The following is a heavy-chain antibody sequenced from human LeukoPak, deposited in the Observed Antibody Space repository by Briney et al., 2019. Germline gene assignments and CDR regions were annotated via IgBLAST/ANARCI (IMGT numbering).Heavy chain of an antibody. D-gene: IGHD4-17*01. Sequence: AASVKVSCKASGGTSSSYAISWVRQAPGQGLEWMGRIIPIFGTANYAQKFQGRVTITADKSTSTAYMELSSLRSEDTAVYYCAKDYGDYEGFFDYWGQGTLVTVSS. V-gene: IGHV1-69*06. CDR2: IIPIFGTA. CDR1: GGTSSSYA. CDR3: AKDYGDYEGFFDY. J-gene: IGHJ4*02.